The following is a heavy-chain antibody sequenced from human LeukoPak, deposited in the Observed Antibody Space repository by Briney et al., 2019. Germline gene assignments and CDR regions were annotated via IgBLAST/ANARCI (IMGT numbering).Heavy chain of an antibody. CDR3: ARTTRIVGAPKGFDY. V-gene: IGHV3-7*01. CDR1: GFTFSSYW. Sequence: GGSLRLSCAASGFTFSSYWMSWVRQAPGRGLEWVANIKQDGSEKYYVDSVKGRFTISRDNAKNSLYLQMNSLRAEDTAVYYCARTTRIVGAPKGFDYWGQGTLVTASS. D-gene: IGHD1-26*01. J-gene: IGHJ4*02. CDR2: IKQDGSEK.